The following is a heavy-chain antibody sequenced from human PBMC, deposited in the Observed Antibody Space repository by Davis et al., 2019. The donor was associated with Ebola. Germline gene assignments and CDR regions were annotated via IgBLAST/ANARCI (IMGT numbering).Heavy chain of an antibody. J-gene: IGHJ1*01. CDR3: ARDIDHDYGGPAEYFQH. CDR2: IKHSGGIT. Sequence: SVTVSCKASVYTFPSYGISWVRQTPVQPLEWMGIIKHSGGITSYAQKFQGRVTMTRDTSTSTVYMELSSLRSEDTAVYYCARDIDHDYGGPAEYFQHWGQGTLVTVSS. V-gene: IGHV1-46*01. D-gene: IGHD4-23*01. CDR1: VYTFPSYG.